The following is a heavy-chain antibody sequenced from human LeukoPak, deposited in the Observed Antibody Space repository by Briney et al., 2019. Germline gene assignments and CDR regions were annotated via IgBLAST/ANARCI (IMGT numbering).Heavy chain of an antibody. Sequence: PGGSLRLSCAASGFTFSSYSMNWVRQAPGKGLEWVAVISYDGSNKYYADSVKGRFTISRDNSKNTLYLQMNSLRAEDTAVYYCAKAGSIAAAGIGSVYGMDVWGQGTTVTVSS. J-gene: IGHJ6*02. V-gene: IGHV3-30*18. CDR3: AKAGSIAAAGIGSVYGMDV. CDR2: ISYDGSNK. D-gene: IGHD6-13*01. CDR1: GFTFSSYS.